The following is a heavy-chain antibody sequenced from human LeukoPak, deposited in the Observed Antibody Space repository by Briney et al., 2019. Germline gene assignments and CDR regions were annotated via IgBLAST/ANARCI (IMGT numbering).Heavy chain of an antibody. J-gene: IGHJ4*02. CDR2: IKQDGSDK. CDR1: GFTFSDYW. Sequence: PGGSLRLSCAASGFTFSDYWMTWVRQAPGRGREGVAVIKQDGSDKYYVDSLKGRFTISRDNAKNSLYLQMNSLRAEDTAVYYCARGVPTGVDYFDYWGQGTLVTVSS. CDR3: ARGVPTGVDYFDY. V-gene: IGHV3-7*01. D-gene: IGHD2-8*02.